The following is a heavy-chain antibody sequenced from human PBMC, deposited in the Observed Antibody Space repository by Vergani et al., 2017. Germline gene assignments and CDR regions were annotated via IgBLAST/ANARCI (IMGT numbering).Heavy chain of an antibody. D-gene: IGHD2-15*01. V-gene: IGHV4-59*01. CDR3: ARDIVVVVANYYYYDMDV. J-gene: IGHJ6*03. CDR2: IYYSGST. Sequence: QVQLQESGPGLVKPSETLSLTCTVSGGSISSYYWSWIRQPPGKGLEWIGFIYYSGSTNYNPSLKSRVTISVDTSKNQFSLKLSSVTAADTAVYYCARDIVVVVANYYYYDMDVWGKGTTVTVSS. CDR1: GGSISSYY.